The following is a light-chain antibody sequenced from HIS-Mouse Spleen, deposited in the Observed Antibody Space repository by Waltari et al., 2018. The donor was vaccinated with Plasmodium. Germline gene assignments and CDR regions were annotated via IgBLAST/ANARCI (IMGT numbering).Light chain of an antibody. CDR3: LQDYNYPYT. Sequence: AIQMTQSPSSLSASVCDRVTITCRASQGIRNDLGWYQQKPGKAPKLLISASSSLQSGVPSRFSGSGSGTDFTLTISSLQPEDFATYYCLQDYNYPYTFGQGTKLEIK. J-gene: IGKJ2*01. CDR2: ASS. V-gene: IGKV1-6*01. CDR1: QGIRND.